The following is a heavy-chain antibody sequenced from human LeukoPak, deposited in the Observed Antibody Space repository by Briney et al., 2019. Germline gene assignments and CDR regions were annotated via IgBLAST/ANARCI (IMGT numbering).Heavy chain of an antibody. CDR2: VNHSGST. Sequence: SETLSLTCTVSGGSISSSSYCWGWIRQPPGKGLEWIGEVNHSGSTNYNPSLKSRVTISVDTSKNQFSLKLSSVTAADTAVYYCAGIYDSSGFYPYWGQGTLVTVSS. V-gene: IGHV4-39*07. J-gene: IGHJ4*02. CDR1: GGSISSSSYC. CDR3: AGIYDSSGFYPY. D-gene: IGHD3-22*01.